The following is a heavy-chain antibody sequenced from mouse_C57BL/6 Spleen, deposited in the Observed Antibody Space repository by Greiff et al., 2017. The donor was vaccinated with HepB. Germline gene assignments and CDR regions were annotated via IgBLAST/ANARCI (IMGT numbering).Heavy chain of an antibody. D-gene: IGHD1-1*01. CDR1: GYTFTSYG. V-gene: IGHV1-81*01. CDR3: ARLDYYGSSYGNCFDY. Sequence: QVQLQQSGAELARPGASVKLSCKASGYTFTSYGISWVKQRTGQGLEWIGEIYPRSGNTYYNEKFKGKATLTADKSSSTAYMELRSLTSEDSAVYFCARLDYYGSSYGNCFDYWGQGTTLTVSS. J-gene: IGHJ2*01. CDR2: IYPRSGNT.